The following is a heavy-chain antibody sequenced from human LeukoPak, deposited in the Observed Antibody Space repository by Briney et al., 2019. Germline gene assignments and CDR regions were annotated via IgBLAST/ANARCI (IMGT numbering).Heavy chain of an antibody. CDR2: IYSGGST. CDR1: GFTVSSNY. D-gene: IGHD3-3*01. Sequence: GGSLRLSCAASGFTVSSNYMSWVRQAPGKGLEWVSVIYSGGSTYYADSVKGRFTISRHNSKNTLYLQMNSLRAEDTAVYYCAGSANYDFWSGYSPFDYWGQGTLVTVSS. J-gene: IGHJ4*02. CDR3: AGSANYDFWSGYSPFDY. V-gene: IGHV3-53*01.